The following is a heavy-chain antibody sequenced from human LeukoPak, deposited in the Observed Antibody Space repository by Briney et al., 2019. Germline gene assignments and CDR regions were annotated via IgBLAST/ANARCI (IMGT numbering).Heavy chain of an antibody. D-gene: IGHD5-18*01. CDR2: ISYSGST. J-gene: IGHJ4*02. V-gene: IGHV4-59*08. CDR1: GGSINTYY. Sequence: SETPSLTCTVSGGSINTYYWSWLRQPPGKGLEWIGFISYSGSTDYNPSLKGRVTMSVDMSKNQFSLRLSSVTAADTAIYYCARHDHGYSSGRFDCWGQGTLVTVSS. CDR3: ARHDHGYSSGRFDC.